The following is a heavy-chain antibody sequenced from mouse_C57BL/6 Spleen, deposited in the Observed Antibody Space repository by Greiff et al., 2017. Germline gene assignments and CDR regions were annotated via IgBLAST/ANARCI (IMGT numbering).Heavy chain of an antibody. Sequence: EVQLVESEGGLVQPGSSMKLSCTASGFTFSDYYMAWVRQVPEKGLEWVANINYDGSSTYYLASLKSRFIISRDNAKNILYLQMSSLKSEDTATYYCARDRGLLRYFDVWGTGTTVTVSS. CDR2: INYDGSST. J-gene: IGHJ1*03. CDR3: ARDRGLLRYFDV. D-gene: IGHD2-3*01. CDR1: GFTFSDYY. V-gene: IGHV5-16*01.